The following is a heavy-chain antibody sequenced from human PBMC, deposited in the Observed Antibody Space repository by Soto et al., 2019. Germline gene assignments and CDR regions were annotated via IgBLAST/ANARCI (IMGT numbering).Heavy chain of an antibody. D-gene: IGHD4-17*01. J-gene: IGHJ2*01. Sequence: QVQLVQSGAEVKKPGSSVKVSCKASGGTFSSYAISWVRQAPGQGLEWMGGIIPIFGTANYAQKFQGRVTITADESTSTAYTELSILRSDDTAVYYCAGETTVVTLYFDLWGRGTLVTVSS. CDR1: GGTFSSYA. V-gene: IGHV1-69*12. CDR2: IIPIFGTA. CDR3: AGETTVVTLYFDL.